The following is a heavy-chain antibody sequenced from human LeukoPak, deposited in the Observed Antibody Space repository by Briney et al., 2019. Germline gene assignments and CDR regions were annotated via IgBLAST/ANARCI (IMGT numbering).Heavy chain of an antibody. CDR1: SGSISSSSYS. D-gene: IGHD6-19*01. CDR3: ASCSGWSVSTPYFDY. J-gene: IGHJ4*02. CDR2: INHSGST. Sequence: SETLSLTCTVSSGSISSSSYSWGWIRQPPGKGLEWIGEINHSGSTNYNPSLKSRVTISVDTSKNQFSLKLSSVTAADTAVYYCASCSGWSVSTPYFDYWGQGTLVTVSS. V-gene: IGHV4-39*07.